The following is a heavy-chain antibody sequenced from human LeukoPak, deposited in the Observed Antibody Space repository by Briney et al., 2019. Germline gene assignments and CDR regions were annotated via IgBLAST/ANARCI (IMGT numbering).Heavy chain of an antibody. V-gene: IGHV3-23*01. CDR1: GFTFSTYA. CDR3: AKEGTYSSGWNSGTEYFQD. D-gene: IGHD6-19*01. J-gene: IGHJ1*01. Sequence: GGSLRLSCAASGFTFSTYAMSWVRQAPGKGLEWVSATSGSGGSTWYAESVKGRFTISRDNSKNTLYLQMNGLRAEDTAVYYCAKEGTYSSGWNSGTEYFQDWGQGTLVTVSS. CDR2: TSGSGGST.